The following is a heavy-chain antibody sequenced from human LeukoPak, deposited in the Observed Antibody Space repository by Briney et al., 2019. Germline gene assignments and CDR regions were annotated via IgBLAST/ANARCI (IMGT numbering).Heavy chain of an antibody. V-gene: IGHV3-7*04. CDR3: ARDNNAAFDI. CDR2: IKPDGSEQ. CDR1: GFTFSIYW. D-gene: IGHD2-2*01. J-gene: IGHJ3*02. Sequence: GGSLRLSCTASGFTFSIYWMSWVRQAPGKGLDWVSNIKPDGSEQYYVDSVRGRFTVSRDNAKNSLYLQMNSLSAEDTAVYYCARDNNAAFDIWGLGTMVTVSS.